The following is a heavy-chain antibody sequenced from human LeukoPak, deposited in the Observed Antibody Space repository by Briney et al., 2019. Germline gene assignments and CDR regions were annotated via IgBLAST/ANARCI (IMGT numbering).Heavy chain of an antibody. CDR2: IKQDGSEK. Sequence: PGGPLRLSCAASGSTFSSYWMSWVRQSPGKGLEWVANIKQDGSEKYYVDSVKGRFTISRDNDKNSLYLQMNSLRVEDTAIYYCVKVAKYYYGSETYYFFEHWGQGTPVTASS. J-gene: IGHJ4*02. V-gene: IGHV3-7*01. CDR1: GSTFSSYW. D-gene: IGHD3-10*01. CDR3: VKVAKYYYGSETYYFFEH.